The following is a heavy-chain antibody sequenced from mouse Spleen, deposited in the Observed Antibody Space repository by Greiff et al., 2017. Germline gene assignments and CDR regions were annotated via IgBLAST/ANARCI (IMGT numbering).Heavy chain of an antibody. V-gene: IGHV5-6*01. CDR2: ISSGGSYT. D-gene: IGHD2-3*01. J-gene: IGHJ4*01. CDR1: GFTFSSYG. CDR3: ARQGLYDGTYYYAMDY. Sequence: EVQLVESGGDLVKPGGSLKLSCAASGFTFSSYGMSWVRQTPDKRLEWVATISSGGSYTYYPDSVKGRFTISRDNAKNTLYLQMSSLKSEDTAMYYCARQGLYDGTYYYAMDYWGQGTSVTVSS.